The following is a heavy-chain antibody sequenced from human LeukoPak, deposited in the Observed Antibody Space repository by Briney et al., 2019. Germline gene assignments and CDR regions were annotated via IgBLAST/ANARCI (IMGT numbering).Heavy chain of an antibody. CDR3: ARPRDGYNYGAFDI. J-gene: IGHJ3*02. D-gene: IGHD5-24*01. Sequence: RGSLRLSSTAPGFSFSSYSMNTVRQAPRERLGRGSYISSSSSSIYYAASVKGRFTISRDNAKNSLYLQMNSLRDEDTAVFYCARPRDGYNYGAFDIWGQGTVVTVSS. CDR2: ISSSSSSI. V-gene: IGHV3-48*02. CDR1: GFSFSSYS.